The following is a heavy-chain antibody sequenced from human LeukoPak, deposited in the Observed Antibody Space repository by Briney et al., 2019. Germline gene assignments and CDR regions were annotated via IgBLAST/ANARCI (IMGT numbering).Heavy chain of an antibody. CDR1: GGTFSSYA. CDR2: IIPIFGTA. J-gene: IGHJ4*02. Sequence: SVKVSCKASGGTFSSYAISWVRQAPGQGLEWMGGIIPIFGTANYAQKFQGRVTITADESTSTAYMELSSLRSEDTAVYYCATTKGPTKPNSSGYYYAGYWGQGTLVTVSS. D-gene: IGHD3-22*01. V-gene: IGHV1-69*13. CDR3: ATTKGPTKPNSSGYYYAGY.